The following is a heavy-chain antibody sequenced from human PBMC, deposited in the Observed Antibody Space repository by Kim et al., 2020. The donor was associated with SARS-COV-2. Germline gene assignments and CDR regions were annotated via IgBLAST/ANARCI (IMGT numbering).Heavy chain of an antibody. V-gene: IGHV4-59*13. D-gene: IGHD6-19*01. CDR2: IRYTGRT. J-gene: IGHJ4*02. CDR3: ARLPDISGWRFDY. Sequence: SETLSLTCTVSGGSLNGYFWTWIRQSPAKGLEWMGYIRYTGRTEYNPSLKIRVTMSLATSKNQFSLKLTSVSPAATAAYFCARLPDISGWRFDYWGRG. CDR1: GGSLNGYF.